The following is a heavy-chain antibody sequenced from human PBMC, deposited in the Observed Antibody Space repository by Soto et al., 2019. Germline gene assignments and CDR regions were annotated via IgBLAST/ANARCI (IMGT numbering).Heavy chain of an antibody. Sequence: EVQLVESGGGVVQPGGSLRLSCVASGFTFSGDWMHWVRQAAGKGLMWVSHINMDGTSTNYADSVKGRFTISRDNAKNTLYLQMNSLRVDDTAVYYCARGPRGLYHHEYWGQGALVTVS. D-gene: IGHD2-2*01. CDR3: ARGPRGLYHHEY. CDR2: INMDGTST. V-gene: IGHV3-74*01. CDR1: GFTFSGDW. J-gene: IGHJ4*02.